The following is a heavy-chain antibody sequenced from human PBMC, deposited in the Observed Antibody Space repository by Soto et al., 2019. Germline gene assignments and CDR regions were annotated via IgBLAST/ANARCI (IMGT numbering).Heavy chain of an antibody. J-gene: IGHJ5*02. D-gene: IGHD4-17*01. Sequence: GGSLRLSCAASGFTFPKYAMMWIRPAPGKGLEWISGILGSGGTYHADSVMGRFTISKDNSRNTLYLQMNSLRAEDTAVYYCAKDAVYGDGLWLPESWGQGTLVTVSS. CDR2: ILGSGGT. V-gene: IGHV3-23*01. CDR3: AKDAVYGDGLWLPES. CDR1: GFTFPKYA.